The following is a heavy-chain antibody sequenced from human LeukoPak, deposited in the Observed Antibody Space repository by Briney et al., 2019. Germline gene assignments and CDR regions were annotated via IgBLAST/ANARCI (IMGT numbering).Heavy chain of an antibody. CDR2: MNPNSGNT. V-gene: IGHV1-8*01. D-gene: IGHD2-21*02. J-gene: IGHJ4*02. CDR3: ARVPLRSSKTRGDCQPFDY. Sequence: ASVKVSCKASGYTFTSYDINWVRQATGQGLEWMGWMNPNSGNTGYAQKFQGRVTMTRNTSISTAYMELSSLRSEDTAVYYCARVPLRSSKTRGDCQPFDYWGQGTLVTVSS. CDR1: GYTFTSYD.